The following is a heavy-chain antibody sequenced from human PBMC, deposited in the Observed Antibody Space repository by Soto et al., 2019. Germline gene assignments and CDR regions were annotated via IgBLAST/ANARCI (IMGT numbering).Heavy chain of an antibody. D-gene: IGHD2-21*02. CDR1: GGSISSGSYY. Sequence: SETLSLTCTVSGGSISSGSYYWGWIRQPPVKGLEWIGSIYYSGSTYYNPSLKSRVTISVDTSKNQFSLKLSSVTAADTAVYYCARGGDAFDYWGQGTLVTVSS. J-gene: IGHJ4*02. CDR3: ARGGDAFDY. V-gene: IGHV4-39*01. CDR2: IYYSGST.